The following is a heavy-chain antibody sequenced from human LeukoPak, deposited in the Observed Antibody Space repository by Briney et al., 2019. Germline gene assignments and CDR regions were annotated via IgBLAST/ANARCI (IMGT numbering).Heavy chain of an antibody. CDR2: ISGSGGST. CDR1: GFTFSSYA. J-gene: IGHJ4*02. CDR3: ARDAQPTTVVTYFDY. V-gene: IGHV3-23*01. D-gene: IGHD4-23*01. Sequence: PGGSLRLSCAASGFTFSSYAMSWVRQAPGKGLEWVSAISGSGGSTYYADSVKGRFTISRDNSKNTLYLQMNSLRAEDTAVYYCARDAQPTTVVTYFDYWGQGTLVTVSS.